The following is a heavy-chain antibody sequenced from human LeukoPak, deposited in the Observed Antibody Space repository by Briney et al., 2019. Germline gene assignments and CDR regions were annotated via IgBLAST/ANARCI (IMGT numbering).Heavy chain of an antibody. CDR2: INQDGSEK. D-gene: IGHD5-24*01. CDR3: ARETRWLQFGVYYFYGLDV. V-gene: IGHV3-7*03. Sequence: GGSLRLSCADSGFSFSNYWMTWVRQAPGKGLEWVANINQDGSEKYYVDSVKGRFTISRDNAKNSLYLQMNTLRADDTAVYYCARETRWLQFGVYYFYGLDVWGQGTTVTVSS. CDR1: GFSFSNYW. J-gene: IGHJ6*02.